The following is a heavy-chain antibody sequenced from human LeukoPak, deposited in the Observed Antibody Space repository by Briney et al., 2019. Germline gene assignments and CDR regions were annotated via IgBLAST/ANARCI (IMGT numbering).Heavy chain of an antibody. Sequence: SETLSLTCTVSGGSISSYYWSWIRQPPGKGLEWIGYIYYSGSTNYNPSLKSRVTMSVDTSKNQFSLKLSSVTAADTAVYYCARTNGNYGDYYFDYWGQGTLVTVSS. V-gene: IGHV4-59*12. CDR2: IYYSGST. D-gene: IGHD4-17*01. CDR1: GGSISSYY. J-gene: IGHJ4*02. CDR3: ARTNGNYGDYYFDY.